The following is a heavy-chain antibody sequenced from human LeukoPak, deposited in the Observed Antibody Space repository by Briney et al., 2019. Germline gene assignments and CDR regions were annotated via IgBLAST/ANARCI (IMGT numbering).Heavy chain of an antibody. J-gene: IGHJ6*03. V-gene: IGHV1-69*05. CDR3: AREGRTYYMDV. CDR2: IIPMFGTP. CDR1: GGTFGSYG. Sequence: GASVKVPCKASGGTFGSYGISWVRRAPGQGLEWMGGIIPMFGTPNYAQRFQGRVTITTDESTSTAYMELSSLRSDDTAVYYCAREGRTYYMDVWGKGTTVTVSS. D-gene: IGHD3-10*01.